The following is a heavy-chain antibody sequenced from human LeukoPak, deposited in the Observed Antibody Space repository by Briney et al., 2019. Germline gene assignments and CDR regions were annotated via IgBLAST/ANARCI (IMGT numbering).Heavy chain of an antibody. CDR1: GFSFNSYW. D-gene: IGHD2-8*01. CDR2: ISNDGRST. V-gene: IGHV3-74*01. Sequence: GGSLRLSCAASGFSFNSYWMHWVRQAPGSGLVWVSRISNDGRSTSFADSVKGRFTISRDNAKNTLYLQMNSLSAEDTAVYYCTRGREGNNGLFDSWGQGTLVTVSS. CDR3: TRGREGNNGLFDS. J-gene: IGHJ4*02.